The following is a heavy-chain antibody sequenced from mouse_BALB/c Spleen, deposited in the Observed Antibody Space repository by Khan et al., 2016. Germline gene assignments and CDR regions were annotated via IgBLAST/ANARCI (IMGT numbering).Heavy chain of an antibody. D-gene: IGHD2-3*01. CDR2: ISYSGNT. J-gene: IGHJ2*01. CDR1: GDSITSGF. V-gene: IGHV3-8*02. Sequence: EVQLQESGPSLVKPSQTLSLTCSVTGDSITSGFWNWIRKFPGNKLEYMGYISYSGNTFYNPSLKSRISITRGTSKNQYSLQLNSVTTEDTATYYCTKYSLFYFDYWGQGTTLTVSS. CDR3: TKYSLFYFDY.